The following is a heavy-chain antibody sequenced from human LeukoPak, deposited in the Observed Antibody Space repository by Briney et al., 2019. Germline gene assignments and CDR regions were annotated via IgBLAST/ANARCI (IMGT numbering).Heavy chain of an antibody. V-gene: IGHV1-8*01. CDR3: ARGLNYYGSGRYPN. D-gene: IGHD3-10*01. CDR1: GYTFTSYD. J-gene: IGHJ4*02. CDR2: MNPNSGNT. Sequence: GASVKVSCKASGYTFTSYDINWVRQATGQGLEWMGWMNPNSGNTGYAQKFQGRVTMTRNTSISTAYMELSSLRSEDTAVYYCARGLNYYGSGRYPNWGQGTLVTVSS.